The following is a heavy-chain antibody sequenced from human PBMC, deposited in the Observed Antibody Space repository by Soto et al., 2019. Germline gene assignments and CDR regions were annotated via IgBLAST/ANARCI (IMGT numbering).Heavy chain of an antibody. Sequence: QVQLVESGGGVVQPGRSLRLSCAASGFTFSSYAMHWVRQAPGKGLEWVTVISYDGSNKYYADSVKGRFTISRDNSKNTLYLKMNSLRAEYTAGYYCARAPTTVTTAYYFDYWGQGTLVTVSS. CDR1: GFTFSSYA. CDR2: ISYDGSNK. CDR3: ARAPTTVTTAYYFDY. J-gene: IGHJ4*02. D-gene: IGHD4-17*01. V-gene: IGHV3-30-3*01.